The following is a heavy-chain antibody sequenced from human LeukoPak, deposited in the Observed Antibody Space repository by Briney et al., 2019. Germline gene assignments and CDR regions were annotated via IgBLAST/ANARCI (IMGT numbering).Heavy chain of an antibody. J-gene: IGHJ4*02. CDR3: ARQSFTEGPIWFGELLYFDY. Sequence: SETLSLTCTVSGGSITSSTYYWGWIRQPPGKGLEWIGSIYYSGSTYYNPSLKSRVTISVDTSKNQFSLKLSSVTAADTAVYYCARQSFTEGPIWFGELLYFDYWGQGTLVTVSS. V-gene: IGHV4-39*01. CDR1: GGSITSSTYY. D-gene: IGHD3-10*01. CDR2: IYYSGST.